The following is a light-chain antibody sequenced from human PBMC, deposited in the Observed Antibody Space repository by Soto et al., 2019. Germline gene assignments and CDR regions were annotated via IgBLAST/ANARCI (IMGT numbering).Light chain of an antibody. V-gene: IGLV2-14*01. CDR2: DVS. CDR3: SSYTSSSLYV. CDR1: SSDVGGYNY. J-gene: IGLJ1*01. Sequence: QSALTQPASVSGSPGQSITISCTGTSSDVGGYNYVSWYQQHPGKAPKLMIYDVSNRPSGVSNRFSGSKSGNTASLTISGXXXXXXXDYYCSSYTSSSLYVFGTGTKLTVX.